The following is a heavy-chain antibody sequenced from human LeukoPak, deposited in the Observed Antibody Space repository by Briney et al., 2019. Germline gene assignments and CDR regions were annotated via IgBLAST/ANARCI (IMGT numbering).Heavy chain of an antibody. CDR2: INSDGSST. V-gene: IGHV3-74*01. CDR1: GFTFRSYW. CDR3: ARDTGYPDAFGI. Sequence: GGSLRLSCAASGFTFRSYWMHWVRQAPGKGLMWVSRINSDGSSTAYADSVKGRFTISRDNAKNTLFLQMNSLRAEDTAVYYCARDTGYPDAFGIWGQGTMVSVSS. D-gene: IGHD3-16*02. J-gene: IGHJ3*02.